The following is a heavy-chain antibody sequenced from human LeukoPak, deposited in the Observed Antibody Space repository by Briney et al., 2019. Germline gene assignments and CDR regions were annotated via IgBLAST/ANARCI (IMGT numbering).Heavy chain of an antibody. J-gene: IGHJ6*03. D-gene: IGHD2-15*01. CDR1: GFTFSSYA. CDR2: LSGSGGSS. Sequence: GGSLRLSCAASGFTFSSYAMIWLPQAPGKGVEGVSALSGSGGSSYSADPVKGRFTVSRDNSTNTLYLQMNGLRAEDTAVYYCAKGRCSGGSGLRYYYYMDVWGKGTTVTVSS. V-gene: IGHV3-23*01. CDR3: AKGRCSGGSGLRYYYYMDV.